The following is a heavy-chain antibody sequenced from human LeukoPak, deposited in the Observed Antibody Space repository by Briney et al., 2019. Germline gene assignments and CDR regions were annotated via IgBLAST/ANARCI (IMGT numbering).Heavy chain of an antibody. CDR3: ARAGGYCSSTSCPYYYYYGMDV. Sequence: GRSLRLSCAASGFTFSSYGMHWVRQAAGKGLEWVAVIWYDGSNKYYADSVKGRFTISRDNSKNTLYLQMNSLRAEDTAVYYCARAGGYCSSTSCPYYYYYGMDVWGQGTTVTVSS. CDR2: IWYDGSNK. D-gene: IGHD2-2*01. V-gene: IGHV3-33*01. J-gene: IGHJ6*02. CDR1: GFTFSSYG.